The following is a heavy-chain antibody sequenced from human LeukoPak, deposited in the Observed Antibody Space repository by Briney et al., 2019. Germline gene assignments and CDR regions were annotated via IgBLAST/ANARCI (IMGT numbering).Heavy chain of an antibody. CDR2: IYYSGST. CDR1: GGSISSYY. D-gene: IGHD3-10*01. J-gene: IGHJ4*02. CDR3: ARASSYYGSGSYSKTPDY. V-gene: IGHV4-59*08. Sequence: SETLSLTCTVSGGSISSYYWSWIRQPPGKGLEWIGYIYYSGSTNYNPSLKSRVTISVDTSKNQFSLKLSSVTAADTAVYYCARASSYYGSGSYSKTPDYWGQGTLVTVSS.